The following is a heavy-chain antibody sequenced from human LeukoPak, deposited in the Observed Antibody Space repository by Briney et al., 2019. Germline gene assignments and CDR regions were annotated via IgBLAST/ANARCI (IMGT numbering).Heavy chain of an antibody. Sequence: SETLSLTCAVYGGSFSDYYWGWIRQPPGKGLEWIGSIYYSGSTYYNPSLKSRVTISVDTSKNQFSLKLSSVTAADTAVYYCARDGKAFDIWGQGTMVTVSS. J-gene: IGHJ3*02. CDR1: GGSFSDYY. D-gene: IGHD1-26*01. CDR3: ARDGKAFDI. CDR2: IYYSGST. V-gene: IGHV4-34*01.